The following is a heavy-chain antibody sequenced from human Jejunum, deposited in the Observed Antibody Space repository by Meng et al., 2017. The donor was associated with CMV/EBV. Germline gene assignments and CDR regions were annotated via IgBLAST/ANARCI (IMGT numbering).Heavy chain of an antibody. D-gene: IGHD3-3*01. V-gene: IGHV4-30-4*08. CDR2: IHDTGST. Sequence: VPRPDAGPGLVKPSQTLSLTCSVSGGSIGSGDYDWIWIRQPPGKGLEWIGYIHDTGSTYYNPSLKSRVDISLGTSRNHFSLTLSSVTAEDTAVYFCARGSIFVSFDSWGQGTLVTVSS. CDR3: ARGSIFVSFDS. CDR1: GGSIGSGDYD. J-gene: IGHJ4*02.